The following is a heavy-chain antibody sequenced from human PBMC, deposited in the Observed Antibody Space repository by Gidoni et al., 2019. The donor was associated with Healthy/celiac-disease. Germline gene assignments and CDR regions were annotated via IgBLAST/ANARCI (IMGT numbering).Heavy chain of an antibody. CDR2: IIPIFGTA. V-gene: IGHV1-69*06. Sequence: VQSGAEVKKPGSSVKVSCKASGGTFSSYAISWVRQAPGQGLEWMGGIIPIFGTANYAQKFQGRVTITADKSTSTAYMELSSLRSEDSAVYYCARVQWYYDFVLPPQDSNWFDPWGQGTLDTVSS. D-gene: IGHD3-3*01. J-gene: IGHJ5*02. CDR3: ARVQWYYDFVLPPQDSNWFDP. CDR1: GGTFSSYA.